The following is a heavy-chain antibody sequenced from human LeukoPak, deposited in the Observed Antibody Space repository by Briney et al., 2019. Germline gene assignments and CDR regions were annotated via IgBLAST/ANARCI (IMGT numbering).Heavy chain of an antibody. CDR2: ITPILGTA. Sequence: GASVKVSCRASGGTFSSYAINWMRQAPGQGLEWMGGITPILGTANYAQKFQGRVTIITDGSTSTAYMELTSLRSEDTAVYYCARAPSGCGGTCPSDHWGPGTLVTVSS. CDR3: ARAPSGCGGTCPSDH. V-gene: IGHV1-69*05. J-gene: IGHJ4*02. D-gene: IGHD2-15*01. CDR1: GGTFSSYA.